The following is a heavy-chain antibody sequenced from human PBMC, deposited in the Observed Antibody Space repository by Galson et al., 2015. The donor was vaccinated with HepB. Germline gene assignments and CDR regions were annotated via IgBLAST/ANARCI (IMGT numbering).Heavy chain of an antibody. CDR1: GFTFSSYW. D-gene: IGHD3-16*01. V-gene: IGHV3-7*01. J-gene: IGHJ3*02. CDR2: IKEDRRDK. CDR3: ARGGAFGFDI. Sequence: SLRLSCAASGFTFSSYWINWVRQAPGKGLEWVANIKEDRRDKYYVDSVKGRFTISRDNAKNSLYLQMNSLRAEDTAVYYCARGGAFGFDIWGQGTMVTVSS.